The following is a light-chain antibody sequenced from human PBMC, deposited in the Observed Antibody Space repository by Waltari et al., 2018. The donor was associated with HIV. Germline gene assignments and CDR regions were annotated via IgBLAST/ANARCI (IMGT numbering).Light chain of an antibody. CDR3: GTWDNRLNAYV. V-gene: IGLV1-51*01. CDR2: DNN. J-gene: IGLJ1*01. CDR1: SSNIGSNF. Sequence: VCLDAGQKIAISCSGASSNIGSNFVSWYQQFPGRAPQLLIYDNNRRPSEIPDRVSGSKPGTSATLDITGLQTGDEADYYCGTWDNRLNAYVFGSGTEVTVL.